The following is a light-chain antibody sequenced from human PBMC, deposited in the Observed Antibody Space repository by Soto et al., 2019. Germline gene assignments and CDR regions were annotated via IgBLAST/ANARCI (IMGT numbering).Light chain of an antibody. CDR3: QQYNNRPVT. CDR2: DAS. J-gene: IGKJ2*01. V-gene: IGKV1-33*01. CDR1: QDINNY. Sequence: DIQMTQSPSSLSASVGDRVTITCQASQDINNYLSWFQQTPGKAPKLLIYDASNLETGVPSRFSGSGSGTDFSVTISCLQPEDIATYYCQQYNNRPVTLGQGTKVEI.